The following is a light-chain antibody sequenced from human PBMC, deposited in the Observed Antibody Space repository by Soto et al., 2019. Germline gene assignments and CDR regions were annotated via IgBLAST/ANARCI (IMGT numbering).Light chain of an antibody. Sequence: EIVLTQSPVILSLSPGERATLSCRASQSVSSYLAWYQQKPGQAPRLLIYDASNRATGIPARFSGSGSGTDFTLTISSLEPEDFAVYYCQQYNNWPPWTFGQGTKVEIK. V-gene: IGKV3-11*01. CDR3: QQYNNWPPWT. CDR1: QSVSSY. CDR2: DAS. J-gene: IGKJ1*01.